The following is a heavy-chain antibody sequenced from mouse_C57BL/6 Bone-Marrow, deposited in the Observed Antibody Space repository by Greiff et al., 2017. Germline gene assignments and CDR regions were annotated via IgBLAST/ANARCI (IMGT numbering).Heavy chain of an antibody. CDR3: AYYGRKGY. D-gene: IGHD1-1*01. Sequence: QVQLQQSGAELARPGASVKMSCKASGYTFTSYTMHWVKQRPGQGLEWIGFINPSSGYTKYNQKFKDKATLTADRSSSTAYMQLSSLTSEDSAGDYCAYYGRKGYWGQGTTLTVSS. CDR2: INPSSGYT. J-gene: IGHJ2*01. V-gene: IGHV1-4*01. CDR1: GYTFTSYT.